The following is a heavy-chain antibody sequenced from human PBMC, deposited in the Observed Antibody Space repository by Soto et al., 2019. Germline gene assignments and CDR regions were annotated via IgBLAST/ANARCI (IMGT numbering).Heavy chain of an antibody. J-gene: IGHJ5*02. V-gene: IGHV3-30-3*01. CDR1: GFTFSSYA. CDR2: ISYDGSNK. CDR3: ARDRLHDILAGLSGGFDP. Sequence: QVQLVESGGGVVQPGRSLSLSCAASGFTFSSYAMHWVRQAPGKGLEWVAVISYDGSNKYYADSVKGRFTISRDNSKNTLYLPMNSLRAEDTAVYYCARDRLHDILAGLSGGFDPCGQGTLVTVSA. D-gene: IGHD3-9*01.